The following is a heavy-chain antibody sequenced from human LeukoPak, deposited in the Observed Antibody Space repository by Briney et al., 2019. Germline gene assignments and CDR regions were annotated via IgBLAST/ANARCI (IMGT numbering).Heavy chain of an antibody. CDR1: GYIYSGYF. V-gene: IGHV1-46*01. D-gene: IGHD4-17*01. CDR3: ARDHVMNMVTTPYYFDY. CDR2: MNPCGGST. Sequence: VQVSCKASGYIYSGYFMHGVRQPPGQGLEGMGIMNPCGGSTTYAQKFQGRVTMTRDTSTNIVYMELSSLSSDEPAVYYCARDHVMNMVTTPYYFDYWGQGTLVTVSS. J-gene: IGHJ4*02.